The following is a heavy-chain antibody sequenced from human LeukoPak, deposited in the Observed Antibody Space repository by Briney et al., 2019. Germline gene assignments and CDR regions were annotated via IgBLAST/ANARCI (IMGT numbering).Heavy chain of an antibody. J-gene: IGHJ4*02. CDR3: ARHFYRATVTSAHFDY. V-gene: IGHV4-4*07. Sequence: SETLSLTCTVSGGSVSNHYWTWIRQPAGKGLEWIGRIYSSGSTNYNPSLRGRVTISVDTSKNQFSLKLSSVTAADTAVYYCARHFYRATVTSAHFDYWGQGTLVTVSS. CDR1: GGSVSNHY. CDR2: IYSSGST. D-gene: IGHD4-17*01.